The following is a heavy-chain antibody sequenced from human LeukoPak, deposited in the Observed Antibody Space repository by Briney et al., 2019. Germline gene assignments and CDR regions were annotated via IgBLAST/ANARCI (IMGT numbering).Heavy chain of an antibody. CDR2: IYPGDSDT. CDR1: GYTFVSHW. V-gene: IGHV5-51*01. Sequence: GESLKISCKGSGYTFVSHWIAWVRQMPGKGLEWMGIIYPGDSDTRYSPSSRGQVIISADKSITTAYLQWRSLKASDTAMYYCARHNLYTGSDYPDFDYWGQGTLVTVSS. J-gene: IGHJ4*02. CDR3: ARHNLYTGSDYPDFDY. D-gene: IGHD1-26*01.